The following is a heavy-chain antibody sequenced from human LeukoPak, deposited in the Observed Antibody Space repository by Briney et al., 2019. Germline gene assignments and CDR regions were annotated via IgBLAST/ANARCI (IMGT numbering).Heavy chain of an antibody. CDR3: AKSGSYSGVYGMDV. CDR1: GFTFSCYD. D-gene: IGHD1-26*01. V-gene: IGHV3-30*18. J-gene: IGHJ6*01. Sequence: PGMSLRLSCAASGFTFSCYDRLRLGQAPGKGLEWVAVISYDGSNKYYADSMKGRFTISRDNSKNTLYLQMNSLRAEDTAVYYCAKSGSYSGVYGMDVWGQGTTVTVSS. CDR2: ISYDGSNK.